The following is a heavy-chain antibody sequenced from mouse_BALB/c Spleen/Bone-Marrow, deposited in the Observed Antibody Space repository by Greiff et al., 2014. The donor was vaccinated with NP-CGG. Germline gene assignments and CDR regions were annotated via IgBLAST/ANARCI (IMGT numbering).Heavy chain of an antibody. CDR2: IDPANGNT. D-gene: IGHD1-1*01. Sequence: VQLKHSGAELVKPVASVKLSCTASGFNIKDTYMHWVKQRPEQGLEWIGRIDPANGNTKYDPKFQGKATITADTSSNTAYLQLSSLTSEDTAVYYCARSRDYGSSYYAMDYWGQGTSVTVSS. CDR1: GFNIKDTY. J-gene: IGHJ4*01. CDR3: ARSRDYGSSYYAMDY. V-gene: IGHV14-3*02.